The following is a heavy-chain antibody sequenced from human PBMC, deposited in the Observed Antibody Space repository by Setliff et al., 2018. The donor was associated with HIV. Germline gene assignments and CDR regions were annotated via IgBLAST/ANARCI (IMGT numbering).Heavy chain of an antibody. D-gene: IGHD3-3*01. CDR1: GESFSGYY. Sequence: SETLSLTCAVYGESFSGYYWSWIRQPPGKGLEWIGGLHFSGNTYYNPSLKSRVTMSVDTSKRQFTLNLSSMSAADTAVYYCGLWTGYRGYYYYMDVWGKGTTVTVSS. CDR2: LHFSGNT. J-gene: IGHJ6*03. V-gene: IGHV4-34*01. CDR3: GLWTGYRGYYYYMDV.